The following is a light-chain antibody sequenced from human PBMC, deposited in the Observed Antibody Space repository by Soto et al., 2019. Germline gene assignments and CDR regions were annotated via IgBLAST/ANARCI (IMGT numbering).Light chain of an antibody. CDR2: LGS. V-gene: IGKV2-28*01. CDR1: QSLLHSNGYNY. Sequence: DIVITQSPLSLPVTPGEPASISCRSSQSLLHSNGYNYLDCYLQKPGQSPQLLIYLGSNRASGVTDRFNVCGSVTDFTLKISKVEAEDVGVYDGMQALQSPYTFGQGTKLEIK. CDR3: MQALQSPYT. J-gene: IGKJ2*01.